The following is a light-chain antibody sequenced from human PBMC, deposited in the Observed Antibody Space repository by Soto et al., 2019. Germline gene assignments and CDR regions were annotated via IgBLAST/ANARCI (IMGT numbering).Light chain of an antibody. CDR2: GNN. J-gene: IGLJ2*01. V-gene: IGLV1-40*01. CDR3: QSYDSSLIGYVV. Sequence: QSVLTQPPSVSGAPGQRVIISCTGSNSNIGAGYDVHWYQQLPGTAPKLLIYGNNNRPSGVPDRFSGSKSGTSASLAITGLQAEDEAAYYCQSYDSSLIGYVVFGGGTKLTVL. CDR1: NSNIGAGYD.